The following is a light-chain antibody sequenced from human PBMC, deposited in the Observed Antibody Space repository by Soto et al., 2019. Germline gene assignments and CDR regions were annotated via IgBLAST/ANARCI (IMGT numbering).Light chain of an antibody. V-gene: IGKV3-15*01. CDR2: GAS. J-gene: IGKJ5*01. CDR3: QQYNNWPIT. CDR1: QSVGDN. Sequence: VMTQSPATLSVSPGERVTLSCRSSQSVGDNLAWFQQKPGQGPRLLIYGASTRATGIPVRFSGSGSETDLTLTISSLRAEDSAVYLCQQYNNWPITFGQGIRLES.